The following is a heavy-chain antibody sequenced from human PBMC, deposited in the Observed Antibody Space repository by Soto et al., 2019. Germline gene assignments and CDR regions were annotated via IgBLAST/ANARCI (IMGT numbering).Heavy chain of an antibody. CDR1: EYTFTNYI. J-gene: IGHJ4*02. CDR2: IRPSGVNT. V-gene: IGHV1-46*01. CDR3: AREPKESFYFDF. Sequence: QVQLVQSGAEVKKPGASVKVSCKASEYTFTNYIVHWLRQAPGQGLEWMGIIRPSGVNTGYARRFQGRVTVTRDRSTSTVYMELTSLTSDDTGVYYCAREPKESFYFDFWGQGTLVTVSS.